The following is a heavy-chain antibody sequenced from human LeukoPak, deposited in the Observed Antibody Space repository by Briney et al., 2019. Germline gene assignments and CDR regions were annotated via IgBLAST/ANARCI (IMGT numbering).Heavy chain of an antibody. D-gene: IGHD6-19*01. CDR2: IKQDGSEK. V-gene: IGHV3-7*01. CDR3: ATVYSSGWYDWFDP. Sequence: GGSLRLSCAASGFTFSSYWMSWVRQAPGKGLEWVANIKQDGSEKYYVDSVKGRFTISRDNAKNSLYLQMNSLRAEDAAVYYCATVYSSGWYDWFDPWGQGTLVTVSS. CDR1: GFTFSSYW. J-gene: IGHJ5*02.